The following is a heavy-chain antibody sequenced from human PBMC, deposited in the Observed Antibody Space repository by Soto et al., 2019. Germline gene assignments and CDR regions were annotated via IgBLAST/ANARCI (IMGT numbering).Heavy chain of an antibody. Sequence: ESGGGVVQPGRSLRLSCAASGFTFSSYGMHWVRQAPGKGLEWVAVISYDGSNKYYADSVKGRFTISRDNSKNTLYLQMNGRRAEDRVVYYCAKEGEAGFCGGGSCSPDYGGRGTLVTVSS. CDR3: AKEGEAGFCGGGSCSPDY. J-gene: IGHJ4*02. CDR2: ISYDGSNK. D-gene: IGHD2-15*01. CDR1: GFTFSSYG. V-gene: IGHV3-30*18.